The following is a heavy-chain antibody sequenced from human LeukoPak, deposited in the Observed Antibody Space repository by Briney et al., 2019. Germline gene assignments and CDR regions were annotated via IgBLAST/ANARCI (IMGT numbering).Heavy chain of an antibody. J-gene: IGHJ3*01. Sequence: SGGSLRLSCAASGFTFSSFAMTWVRQSPGKGLEWVSSIRGGGAVTGYADSVRGRFTIFRYNSKNTLYLQMNSLRAEDSAVYFCGRDLNGDYVGAFECWGQGKLITVCS. V-gene: IGHV3-23*01. D-gene: IGHD4-17*01. CDR1: GFTFSSFA. CDR2: IRGGGAVT. CDR3: GRDLNGDYVGAFEC.